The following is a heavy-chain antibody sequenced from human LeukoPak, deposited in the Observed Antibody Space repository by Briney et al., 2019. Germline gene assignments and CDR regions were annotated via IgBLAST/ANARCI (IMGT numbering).Heavy chain of an antibody. CDR3: ARDHTIFGDFDY. Sequence: GGSLRLSCAASGFTFSSYWMSWVRQAPGKGLEWVSSISSSSSYIYYADSVKGRFTISRDNAKNSLYLQMNSLRAEDTAVYYCARDHTIFGDFDYRGQGTLVTVSS. D-gene: IGHD3-3*01. CDR2: ISSSSSYI. J-gene: IGHJ4*02. V-gene: IGHV3-21*01. CDR1: GFTFSSYW.